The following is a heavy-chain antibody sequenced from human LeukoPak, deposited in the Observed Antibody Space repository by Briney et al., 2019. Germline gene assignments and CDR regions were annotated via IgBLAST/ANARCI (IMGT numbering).Heavy chain of an antibody. CDR3: ARDRGIAAAGRELDY. J-gene: IGHJ4*02. CDR1: GYTFTSYY. D-gene: IGHD6-13*01. Sequence: ASVKVSCKTSGYTFTSYYIHWVRQAPGQGLEWMGIINPSGGSTSYAQKFQGRVTMTRDTSTSTVYMELSSLRSEDTAVYYCARDRGIAAAGRELDYWGQGTLVTVSS. V-gene: IGHV1-46*01. CDR2: INPSGGST.